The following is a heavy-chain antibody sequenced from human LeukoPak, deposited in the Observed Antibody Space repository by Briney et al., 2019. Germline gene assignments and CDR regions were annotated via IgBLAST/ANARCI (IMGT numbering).Heavy chain of an antibody. J-gene: IGHJ4*02. D-gene: IGHD1-26*01. CDR3: ARKVFGSREPFDY. V-gene: IGHV3-21*01. CDR2: ISGNSRYI. Sequence: GGSLRLSCAASGFTFSSYSMTWVRQAPGKGLEWVSSISGNSRYIYYADSMKGRFTISRDNAKNSLYLQMNSLRAEDTAVYYCARKVFGSREPFDYWGQGTLVTVSS. CDR1: GFTFSSYS.